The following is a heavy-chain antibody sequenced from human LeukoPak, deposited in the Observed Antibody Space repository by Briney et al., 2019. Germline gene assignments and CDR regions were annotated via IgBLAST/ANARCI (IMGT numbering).Heavy chain of an antibody. CDR1: GGTFSSYA. CDR3: ARDQYYDSSGYYFALDY. V-gene: IGHV1-2*02. Sequence: ASVKVSCKASGGTFSSYAISWVRQAPGQGLEWMGWINPNSGGTNYAQKFQGRVTMTRDTSISTAYMELSRLRSDDTAVYYCARDQYYDSSGYYFALDYWGQGTLVTVSS. CDR2: INPNSGGT. J-gene: IGHJ4*02. D-gene: IGHD3-22*01.